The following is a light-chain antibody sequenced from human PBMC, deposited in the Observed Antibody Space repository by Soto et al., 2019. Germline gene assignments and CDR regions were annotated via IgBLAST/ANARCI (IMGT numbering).Light chain of an antibody. J-gene: IGLJ1*01. CDR1: SSDVGGYNY. CDR3: SSYTSSITLLYV. V-gene: IGLV2-14*01. CDR2: DVS. Sequence: QSALTQPASVSGSPGQSITISCTGTSSDVGGYNYVSWYQQHPGKAPKLMIYDVSNRPSGVSNRFSGSKSGNTASLDISGLQAEDEADYYCSSYTSSITLLYVFGTGTKVTVL.